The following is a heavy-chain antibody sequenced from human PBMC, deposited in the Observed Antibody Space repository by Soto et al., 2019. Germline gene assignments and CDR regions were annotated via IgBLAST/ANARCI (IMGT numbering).Heavy chain of an antibody. Sequence: PGGSLRLSCAASGFTFSNYWMYWVRQAPGKGLVWVSRITGDGSSTAYADSVKGRFTISRDNVKNTLYLQMNSLTVEDTAVYYCARGYSASARAYWGQGTLVTVSS. D-gene: IGHD3-10*01. CDR1: GFTFSNYW. V-gene: IGHV3-74*01. CDR2: ITGDGSST. CDR3: ARGYSASARAY. J-gene: IGHJ4*02.